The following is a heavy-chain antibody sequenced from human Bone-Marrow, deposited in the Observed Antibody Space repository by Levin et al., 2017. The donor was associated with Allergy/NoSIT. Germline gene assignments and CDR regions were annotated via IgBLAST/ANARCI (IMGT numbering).Heavy chain of an antibody. V-gene: IGHV3-9*01. J-gene: IGHJ6*02. CDR2: ISWDSGNI. D-gene: IGHD3-10*01. CDR3: AKGLSYGSGSYSYKGLDV. CDR1: GFTFDDYG. Sequence: SLKISCAASGFTFDDYGMYWVRQSPGKGLEWVSGISWDSGNINYADSVKGRFTISRDNAKKSLYLQMNTLRPEDTALYYCAKGLSYGSGSYSYKGLDVWGQGTTVTVSS.